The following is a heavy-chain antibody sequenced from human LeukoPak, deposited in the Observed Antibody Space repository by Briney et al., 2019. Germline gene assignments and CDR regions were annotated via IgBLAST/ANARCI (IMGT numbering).Heavy chain of an antibody. CDR3: ARDQGSGSYLSYYYYGMDV. Sequence: ASVKVSCKTSGYTFTIYDIAWVRQAPGQGLEWMGWINTNTGNPTYAQGFTGRFVFSLDTSVSTAYLQICSLKAEDTAVYYCARDQGSGSYLSYYYYGMDVWGQGTTVTVSS. V-gene: IGHV7-4-1*01. CDR1: GYTFTIYD. D-gene: IGHD3-10*01. CDR2: INTNTGNP. J-gene: IGHJ6*02.